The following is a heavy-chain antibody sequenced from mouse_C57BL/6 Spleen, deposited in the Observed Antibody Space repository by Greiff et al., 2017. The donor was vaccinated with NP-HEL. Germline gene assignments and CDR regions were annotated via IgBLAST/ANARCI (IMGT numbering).Heavy chain of an antibody. CDR2: IYPGSGNT. V-gene: IGHV1-66*01. D-gene: IGHD2-4*01. CDR3: ARSLYDYAWFAY. Sequence: QVQLQQSGPELVKPGASVKISCKASGYSFTSYYIHWVKQRPGQGLEWIGWIYPGSGNTKYNEKFKGKATLTADTSSSTAYMQLSSLTSEDSAVYYCARSLYDYAWFAYWGQGTLVTVSA. J-gene: IGHJ3*01. CDR1: GYSFTSYY.